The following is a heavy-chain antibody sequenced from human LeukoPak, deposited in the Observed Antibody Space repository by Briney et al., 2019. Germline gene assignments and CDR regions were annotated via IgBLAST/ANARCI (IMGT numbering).Heavy chain of an antibody. CDR1: GGSISSSSYY. D-gene: IGHD3-3*01. CDR3: ARISDFWSGYPYFDY. Sequence: SETLSPTCTVSGGSISSSSYYWGWIRQPPGKGLEWIGSMYYSGSTYYNPSLKSRVTISVDTSKNQFSLKLSSVTAADTAVYYCARISDFWSGYPYFDYWGQGTLVTVSS. V-gene: IGHV4-39*07. CDR2: MYYSGST. J-gene: IGHJ4*02.